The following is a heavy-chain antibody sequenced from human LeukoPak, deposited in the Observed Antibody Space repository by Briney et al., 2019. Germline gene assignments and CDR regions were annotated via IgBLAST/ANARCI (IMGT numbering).Heavy chain of an antibody. CDR1: GYTFTSYG. J-gene: IGHJ5*02. Sequence: ASVKGSCQASGYTFTSYGISWVRQAPGQGLEWMGWISAYNGNTNYAQKLQGRVTMTTDTSTSTAYMELRSLRSDDTAVYYCAREGERDGWFDPWGQGTLVTVSS. V-gene: IGHV1-18*01. CDR3: AREGERDGWFDP. D-gene: IGHD1-1*01. CDR2: ISAYNGNT.